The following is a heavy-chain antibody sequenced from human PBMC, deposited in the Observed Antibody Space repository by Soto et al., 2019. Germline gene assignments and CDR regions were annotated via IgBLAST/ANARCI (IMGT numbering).Heavy chain of an antibody. D-gene: IGHD5-12*01. V-gene: IGHV4-59*02. Sequence: SETLALTCAVSGVTVSTYYWSWIRQPPGKGLEGIGYNYHSGTTNYNPSLKSRVTISGDTSKNQFSLRLTSVTAADTAIYYCVREAYIGYGHAIDHWGQGILVTVSS. CDR1: GVTVSTYY. CDR3: VREAYIGYGHAIDH. J-gene: IGHJ4*02. CDR2: NYHSGTT.